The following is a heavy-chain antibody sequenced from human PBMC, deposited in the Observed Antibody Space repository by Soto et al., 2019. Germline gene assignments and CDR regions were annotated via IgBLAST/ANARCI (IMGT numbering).Heavy chain of an antibody. CDR3: ARELSYCSRTSCSIQNCFDP. V-gene: IGHV4-31*03. J-gene: IGHJ5*02. CDR2: IYYSGST. CDR1: GGSIISCGYY. Sequence: SETLCLTCTVSGGSIISCGYYWSWIRQHPGKGLEWIGYIYYSGSTYYNPSLKSRVTISVDTSKNQFSLKLSSVTAADTAVYYCARELSYCSRTSCSIQNCFDPWGQGTLVTVSS. D-gene: IGHD2-2*01.